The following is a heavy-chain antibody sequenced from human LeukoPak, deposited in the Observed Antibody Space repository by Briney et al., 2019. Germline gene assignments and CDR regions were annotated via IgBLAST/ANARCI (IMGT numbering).Heavy chain of an antibody. CDR2: VSYDGSSK. CDR3: AGSYYDIVTGLGEFDP. CDR1: GFTFTNYG. V-gene: IGHV3-30*03. Sequence: GGSLRLSCAASGFTFTNYGMHWVRQAPGKGLEWVTIVSYDGSSKYYADSVKGRFTISRDNSKNTLCLQMNSLRAEDTAVYYCAGSYYDIVTGLGEFDPWGQGTLVTVSS. J-gene: IGHJ5*02. D-gene: IGHD3-9*01.